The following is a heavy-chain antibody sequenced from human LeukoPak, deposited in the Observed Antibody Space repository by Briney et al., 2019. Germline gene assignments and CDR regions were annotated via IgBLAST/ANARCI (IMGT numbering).Heavy chain of an antibody. CDR3: AKAGSSGWSSSGGDY. CDR2: ISGSGGST. V-gene: IGHV3-23*01. D-gene: IGHD6-19*01. CDR1: GFTFSNFA. Sequence: SGGSLRLSCAASGFTFSNFAMTWVRQAPGKGLERVSTISGSGGSTFYADSVKGRFPISRDNSKNTLFLQMNSLRAEDTAIYYCAKAGSSGWSSSGGDYWGQGSVVTVSS. J-gene: IGHJ4*02.